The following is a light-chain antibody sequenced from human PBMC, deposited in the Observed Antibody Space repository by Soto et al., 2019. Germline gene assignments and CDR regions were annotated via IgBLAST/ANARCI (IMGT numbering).Light chain of an antibody. CDR1: QIVSSTY. CDR3: QQYDVTPPNT. Sequence: EIVFTQSPGTLSLSPGERATLSCRASQIVSSTYLAWFQQKPGQAPRLLMYGASTRATGIPDRFSGSGSGTDFTLTISGLEPEDFALYYCQQYDVTPPNTFGGGTKWIS. V-gene: IGKV3-20*01. J-gene: IGKJ4*01. CDR2: GAS.